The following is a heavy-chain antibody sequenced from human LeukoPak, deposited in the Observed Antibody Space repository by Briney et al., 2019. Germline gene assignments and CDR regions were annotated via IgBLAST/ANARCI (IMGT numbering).Heavy chain of an antibody. V-gene: IGHV1-18*01. J-gene: IGHJ4*02. CDR1: GYTFTSYG. Sequence: GASVKVSCKASGYTFTSYGISWVRQAPGQGLEWMGWISAYNGNTNFPQNLQGRVTMTTDTSTSTAYMELRSLRSDDTAVYYCARVRYGSGSYQGPFDYWGQGTLVTVSS. CDR2: ISAYNGNT. CDR3: ARVRYGSGSYQGPFDY. D-gene: IGHD3-10*01.